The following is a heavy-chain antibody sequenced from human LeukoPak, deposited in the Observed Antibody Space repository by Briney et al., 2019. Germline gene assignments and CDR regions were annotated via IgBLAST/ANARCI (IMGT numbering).Heavy chain of an antibody. V-gene: IGHV3-48*01. CDR3: ARFRTWGDKAFDY. CDR1: GFTFSSYW. Sequence: GGSLRLSCAASGFTFSSYWMSWVRQAPGKGLEWVSYIGTTSGAIYYADSVKGRFTISRDSAKNSLYLQMNSLRAEDTAVYYCARFRTWGDKAFDYWGQGTLVTVSS. D-gene: IGHD2-21*02. CDR2: IGTTSGAI. J-gene: IGHJ4*02.